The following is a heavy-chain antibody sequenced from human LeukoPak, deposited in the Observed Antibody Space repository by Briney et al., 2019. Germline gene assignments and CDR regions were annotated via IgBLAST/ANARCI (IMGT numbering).Heavy chain of an antibody. CDR2: ISYDGNKK. J-gene: IGHJ4*02. CDR1: GFTFSFSSYA. Sequence: GGSLRLSCAPSGFTFSFSSYAMPWVRQAPGKGVEWVAIISYDGNKKNYADSVKGRFTISRDNSKNTLSLQMNSLTAEDTAVYYCVRVDGSGSSLDYWGQGTLVTVSS. V-gene: IGHV3-30-3*01. D-gene: IGHD6-13*01. CDR3: VRVDGSGSSLDY.